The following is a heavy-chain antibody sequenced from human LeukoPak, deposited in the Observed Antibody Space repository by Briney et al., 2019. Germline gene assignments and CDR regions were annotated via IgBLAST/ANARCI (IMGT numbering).Heavy chain of an antibody. Sequence: VGSLRLSCAAPGFTPKIYATSSGRPAPGKGLEWVSRIMSSVSGPFYADPGRDRFTVSEDNSKKPLYLQLSWLRAEAPAVYSFVKDRPNYHESNGNYYRPNGDSWGQGTLVTVSS. J-gene: IGHJ5*01. CDR3: VKDRPNYHESNGNYYRPNGDS. D-gene: IGHD3-22*01. CDR1: GFTPKIYA. CDR2: IMSSVSGP. V-gene: IGHV3-23*01.